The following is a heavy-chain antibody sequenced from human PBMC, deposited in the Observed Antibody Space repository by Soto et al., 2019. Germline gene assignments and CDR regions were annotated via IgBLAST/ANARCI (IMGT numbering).Heavy chain of an antibody. Sequence: PSETLALTCTVSGGSISSYYWSWIRQPPGKGLEWIGYIYYSGSTNYNPSLKSRVTISVDTSKNQFSLKLSPVTAADTAVYYCERLLDYALGNYYYGMDVWGQGNTVTVSS. CDR2: IYYSGST. CDR3: ERLLDYALGNYYYGMDV. J-gene: IGHJ6*02. V-gene: IGHV4-59*01. CDR1: GGSISSYY. D-gene: IGHD4-17*01.